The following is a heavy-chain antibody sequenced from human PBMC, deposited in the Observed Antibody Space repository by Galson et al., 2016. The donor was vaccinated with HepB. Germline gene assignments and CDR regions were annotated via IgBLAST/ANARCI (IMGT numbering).Heavy chain of an antibody. CDR2: ISYDGYNK. Sequence: SLRLSCAASGFTFTIFAMHWVRQAPGKGLEWVAVISYDGYNKYYADSVKGRFTISRDNSKKTLYLQMNSLRAEETAVYYCARANNYDSSGYFLVGGYFDYWGQGTLVTVSS. CDR3: ARANNYDSSGYFLVGGYFDY. V-gene: IGHV3-30-3*01. CDR1: GFTFTIFA. D-gene: IGHD3-22*01. J-gene: IGHJ4*02.